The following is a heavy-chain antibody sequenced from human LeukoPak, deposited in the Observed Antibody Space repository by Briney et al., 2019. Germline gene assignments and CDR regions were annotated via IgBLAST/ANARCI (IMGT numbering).Heavy chain of an antibody. CDR1: GYSFPNYW. CDR3: TRYGGEFSSSYGY. V-gene: IGHV5-51*01. Sequence: GESLKISCQASGYSFPNYWIGWVRQTPGKGLEWVGTVYPGDSTTKYRPSLQGQVTISADKSINTAYLQWSSLKPSDTAMYYCTRYGGEFSSSYGYWGQGTLVTVSS. D-gene: IGHD6-6*01. J-gene: IGHJ4*02. CDR2: VYPGDSTT.